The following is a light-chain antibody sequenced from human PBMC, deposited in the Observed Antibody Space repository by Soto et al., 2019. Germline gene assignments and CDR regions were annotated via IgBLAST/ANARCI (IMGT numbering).Light chain of an antibody. V-gene: IGKV3-11*01. CDR3: QQRSDWPT. Sequence: EIVLTQSPATLSLSPGERATLSCRASQSVSSYVAWYQQKPGQAPRLLIYDASNRAAGTPVRFSGSGSGTDFPLTISSLEPEDFAVYCCQQRSDWPTFGPGTKVDIK. CDR2: DAS. J-gene: IGKJ3*01. CDR1: QSVSSY.